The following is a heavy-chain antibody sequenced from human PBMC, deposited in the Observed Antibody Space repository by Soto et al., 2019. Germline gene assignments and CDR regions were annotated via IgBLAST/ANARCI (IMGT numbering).Heavy chain of an antibody. D-gene: IGHD6-13*01. J-gene: IGHJ4*02. CDR3: ARISEQQLGAFDY. Sequence: EVQLVESGGGLVKPGGSLRLSCAASGFTFSSYSMNWVRQAPGKGLEWVSSISSSSSYIYYADSVKGRFTISRDNAKNSLYLQMTSLRAEDTAVYYCARISEQQLGAFDYWGQGTLVTVSS. CDR1: GFTFSSYS. CDR2: ISSSSSYI. V-gene: IGHV3-21*01.